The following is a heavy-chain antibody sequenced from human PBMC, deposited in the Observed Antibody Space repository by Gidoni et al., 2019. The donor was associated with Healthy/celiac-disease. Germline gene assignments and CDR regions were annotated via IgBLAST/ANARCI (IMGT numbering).Heavy chain of an antibody. V-gene: IGHV4-34*01. CDR1: GCSFSGYY. CDR3: ARGWGTTGTTCFDY. J-gene: IGHJ4*02. D-gene: IGHD1-1*01. CDR2: INHSGST. Sequence: QVHLQQWGAGLLKPAEILSLTCAVYGCSFSGYYWSWIRQPPGKGLAWIGEINHSGSTNYNPALKSRGTISVDTSKNQFSLKLSSVTAADTAVYYCARGWGTTGTTCFDYWGQGTLVTVSS.